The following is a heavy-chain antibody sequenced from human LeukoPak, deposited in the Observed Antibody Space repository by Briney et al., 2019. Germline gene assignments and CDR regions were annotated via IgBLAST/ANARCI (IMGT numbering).Heavy chain of an antibody. J-gene: IGHJ4*02. CDR1: GFTVTSNY. Sequence: PGGSLRLSCAASGFTVTSNYMSWVRQAPGKGLEWVSVIYSGGVTYYADSVKGRFTISRDNHKNTLFLQMNSLRAEDTAVYYCAREFSGSDGFFDCWSQGTLVTVSS. V-gene: IGHV3-66*02. CDR2: IYSGGVT. CDR3: AREFSGSDGFFDC. D-gene: IGHD6-19*01.